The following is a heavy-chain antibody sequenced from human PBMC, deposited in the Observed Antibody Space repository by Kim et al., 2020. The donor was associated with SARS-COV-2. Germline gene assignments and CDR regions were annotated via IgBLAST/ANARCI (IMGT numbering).Heavy chain of an antibody. CDR3: VVGYCSSTSCYKRSSSPRVFDY. D-gene: IGHD2-2*02. Sequence: GGSLRLSCSASGFTFSSYAMHWVRQAPGKGLEYVSAISSNGGSTYYADSVKGRFTISRDNSKNTLYLQMSSLRAEDTAVYYCVVGYCSSTSCYKRSSSPRVFDYWGQGTLVTVSS. CDR2: ISSNGGST. J-gene: IGHJ4*02. CDR1: GFTFSSYA. V-gene: IGHV3-64D*06.